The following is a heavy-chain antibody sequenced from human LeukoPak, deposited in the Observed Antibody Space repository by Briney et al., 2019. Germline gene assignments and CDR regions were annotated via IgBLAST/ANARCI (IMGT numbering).Heavy chain of an antibody. Sequence: GGSLRLSCAASLFTVSSNYMSCVRQAPGKRLGWGSVIYSGGSTYYADSVKGRFTISRDNSKNTLYLQMNSLRAEDTAVYYCARDREQWLVPFDYWGQGTLVTVSS. V-gene: IGHV3-66*02. CDR1: LFTVSSNY. D-gene: IGHD6-19*01. CDR3: ARDREQWLVPFDY. CDR2: IYSGGST. J-gene: IGHJ4*02.